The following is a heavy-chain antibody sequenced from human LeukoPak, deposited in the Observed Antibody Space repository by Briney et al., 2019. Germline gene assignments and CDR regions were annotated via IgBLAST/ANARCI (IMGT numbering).Heavy chain of an antibody. Sequence: SETLSLTCTVSGDSVSSSNYYWGWTRQPPGKGLEWIASIYYTGCTYNSPSLKSRVAIFVDTSKNQFSLKLRFVTAADSAVYYCAAYQGPFDQWGQGTLVTVSS. J-gene: IGHJ4*02. CDR2: IYYTGCT. D-gene: IGHD3-16*01. V-gene: IGHV4-39*01. CDR3: AAYQGPFDQ. CDR1: GDSVSSSNYY.